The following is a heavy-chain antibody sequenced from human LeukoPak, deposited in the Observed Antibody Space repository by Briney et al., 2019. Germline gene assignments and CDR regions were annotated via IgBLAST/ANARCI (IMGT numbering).Heavy chain of an antibody. CDR1: GGSISSYY. J-gene: IGHJ6*03. CDR3: ARNSRGSSHMDV. CDR2: IYYSGST. V-gene: IGHV4-59*01. Sequence: SETLSLTCTVSGGSISSYYWSWIRQPPGKGLEWIAYIYYSGSTNYNPSLNSRVTISVGTSNNQFSLKLRSVTAADTAVYYCARNSRGSSHMDVWGKGTTVTVSS. D-gene: IGHD6-13*01.